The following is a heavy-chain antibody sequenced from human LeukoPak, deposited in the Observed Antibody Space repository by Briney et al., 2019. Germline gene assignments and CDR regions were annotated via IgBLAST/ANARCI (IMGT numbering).Heavy chain of an antibody. CDR3: VGEYCCGGSCFCDC. D-gene: IGHD2-15*01. J-gene: IGHJ4*02. CDR1: GGSISSSSYY. V-gene: IGHV4-39*01. CDR2: VDYSGST. Sequence: KPSETLTLTCTVSGGSISSSSYYWGRIRQPPGKGLEWIGNVDYSGSTYYNSSLKSRITISVDTSNNQFSQKLSSVTAADTAVSPCVGEYCCGGSCFCDCWGEGTVVSVSS.